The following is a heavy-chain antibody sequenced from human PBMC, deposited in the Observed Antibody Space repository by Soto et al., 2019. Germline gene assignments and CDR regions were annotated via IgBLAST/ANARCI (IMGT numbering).Heavy chain of an antibody. V-gene: IGHV3-30*18. J-gene: IGHJ6*02. CDR1: GFTFSSYG. D-gene: IGHD3-10*01. CDR3: AKGPVVTMVRGTPVYGMDV. Sequence: PGGSLRLSCAASGFTFSSYGMHWVRQAPGKGLEWVAVISYDGSNKYYADSVKGRFTISRDNSKNTLYLQMNSLRAEDTAVYYCAKGPVVTMVRGTPVYGMDVWGQGTTVTVSS. CDR2: ISYDGSNK.